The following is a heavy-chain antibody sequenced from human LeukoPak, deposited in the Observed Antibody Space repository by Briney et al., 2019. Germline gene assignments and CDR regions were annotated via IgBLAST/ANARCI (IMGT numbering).Heavy chain of an antibody. D-gene: IGHD2-2*01. Sequence: GGSLRLSCAASGFTFDDYGMSWVRQAPGKRLEWVSGINWNGGNTHYADSVKGRFTISRDNAKNSLYLQMNSLRAEDTALYYCARGVVPAGMDYYYYYMDVWGKGTTVTVSS. CDR1: GFTFDDYG. V-gene: IGHV3-20*04. CDR3: ARGVVPAGMDYYYYYMDV. CDR2: INWNGGNT. J-gene: IGHJ6*03.